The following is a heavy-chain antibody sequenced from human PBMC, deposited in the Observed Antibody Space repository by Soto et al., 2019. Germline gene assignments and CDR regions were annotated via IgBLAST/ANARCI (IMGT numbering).Heavy chain of an antibody. CDR2: IFYAGNT. D-gene: IGHD1-1*01. Sequence: PSATLCLTWSVSGGYGRGYDGSWIRQTPGRGLEWIGYIFYAGNTLYTPSLNSRVTISVDTSKNQFSLKLSSVTAADTAVYYCARHDVVPKLQNGMGVWGQGASVTLSS. V-gene: IGHV4-59*02. J-gene: IGHJ6*02. CDR1: GGYGRGYD. CDR3: ARHDVVPKLQNGMGV.